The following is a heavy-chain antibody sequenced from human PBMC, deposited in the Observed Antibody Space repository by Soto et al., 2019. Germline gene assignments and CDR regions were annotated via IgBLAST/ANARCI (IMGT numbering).Heavy chain of an antibody. Sequence: QVQLQESGPGLVKPSETLSLTCTVSGGSISSYYWSWIRQPPGKGLEWIGYIHSSGNTNYHPSHKSRATISVATSKNQLSLKLSSVTAADTAVYYCGRDYYGSYYSGMDVWGQGTTVTVSS. CDR3: GRDYYGSYYSGMDV. CDR2: IHSSGNT. CDR1: GGSISSYY. V-gene: IGHV4-59*01. J-gene: IGHJ6*02. D-gene: IGHD3-10*01.